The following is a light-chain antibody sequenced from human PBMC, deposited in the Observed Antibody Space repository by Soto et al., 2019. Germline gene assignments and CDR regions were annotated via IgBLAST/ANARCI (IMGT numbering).Light chain of an antibody. CDR2: KAS. CDR1: QSISSW. Sequence: DFPMTQSPSALSSSVGDSVTITCLASQSISSWLAWYQQKPGKAPKLLIYKASSLESGVPSRFSGSGSGTEFTLTISSLQPEDFATYYCLQHNSYPRTFGQGTKVDIK. J-gene: IGKJ1*01. CDR3: LQHNSYPRT. V-gene: IGKV1-5*03.